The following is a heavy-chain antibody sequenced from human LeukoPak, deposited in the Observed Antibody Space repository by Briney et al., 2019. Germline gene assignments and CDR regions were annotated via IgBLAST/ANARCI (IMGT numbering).Heavy chain of an antibody. CDR3: AKDVTQGVYYMDV. D-gene: IGHD1-14*01. V-gene: IGHV3-43D*03. CDR1: GFTFRNAW. Sequence: GGSLRLSCAASGFTFRNAWMTWVRQAPGKGLEWVSLISWDGGSTYYADSVKGRFSISRDNSKNSLYLQMNSLRAEDTALYYCAKDVTQGVYYMDVWGKGTTVTVSS. J-gene: IGHJ6*03. CDR2: ISWDGGST.